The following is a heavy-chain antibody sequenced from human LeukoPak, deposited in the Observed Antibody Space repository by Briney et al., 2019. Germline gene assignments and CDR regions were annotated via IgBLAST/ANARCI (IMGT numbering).Heavy chain of an antibody. Sequence: SVKVSCKASGGTFSSYAISWVRQAPGQGLEWMGRIIPILGIANYAQKFQGRVTITADKSTSTAYMELSSLRSEDTAVYYCARASGDQYYYYYGMDVWGQGTTVTVSS. CDR3: ARASGDQYYYYYGMDV. CDR2: IIPILGIA. D-gene: IGHD7-27*01. J-gene: IGHJ6*02. V-gene: IGHV1-69*04. CDR1: GGTFSSYA.